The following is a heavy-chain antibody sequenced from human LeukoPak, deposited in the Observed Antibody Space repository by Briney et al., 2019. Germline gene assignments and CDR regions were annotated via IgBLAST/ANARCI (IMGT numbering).Heavy chain of an antibody. V-gene: IGHV4-30-2*01. Sequence: TLSLTCAVSGGSISSGGYSWSWIRQPPGKGLEWIGYIYHSGSTYYNPSLKRRVTISVDRSKNQFSLKLSTVTAADTAVYYCARVRYSGYEAYFDYWGQGTLVTVSS. CDR1: GGSISSGGYS. D-gene: IGHD5-12*01. CDR3: ARVRYSGYEAYFDY. J-gene: IGHJ4*02. CDR2: IYHSGST.